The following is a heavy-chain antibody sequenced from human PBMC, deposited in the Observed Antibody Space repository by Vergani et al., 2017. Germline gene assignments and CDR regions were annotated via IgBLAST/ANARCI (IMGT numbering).Heavy chain of an antibody. Sequence: EVQLLESGGGLVQPGGSLRLPCAASGFTFSSYAMSWVRQATGKGLEWVSALRGSGGTTYYADSVKGRFTISRDKSKNTLYLQMNSLRAEETAVYYCAVIDDSGKGWDGYYYGMDVWGQGTTVTVSS. CDR3: AVIDDSGKGWDGYYYGMDV. J-gene: IGHJ6*02. D-gene: IGHD4-23*01. V-gene: IGHV3-23*01. CDR1: GFTFSSYA. CDR2: LRGSGGTT.